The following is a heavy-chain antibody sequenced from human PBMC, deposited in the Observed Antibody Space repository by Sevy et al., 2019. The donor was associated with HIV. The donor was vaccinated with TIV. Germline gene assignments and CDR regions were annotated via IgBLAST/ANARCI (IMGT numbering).Heavy chain of an antibody. Sequence: GGSLRLSCAASGFTFSSYAMSWVRQAPGKGLEWVSAISGSGGSTYYADSVKGRFTISRDNSKNTLYLQMNSLRAEYTAVYYCAKDQRSYYYDSSGYYPLFDYWGQGTLVTVSS. CDR2: ISGSGGST. CDR3: AKDQRSYYYDSSGYYPLFDY. V-gene: IGHV3-23*01. J-gene: IGHJ4*02. D-gene: IGHD3-22*01. CDR1: GFTFSSYA.